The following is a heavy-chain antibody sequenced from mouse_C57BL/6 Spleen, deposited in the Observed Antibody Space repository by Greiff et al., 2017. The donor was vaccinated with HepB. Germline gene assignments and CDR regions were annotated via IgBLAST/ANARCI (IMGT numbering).Heavy chain of an antibody. J-gene: IGHJ4*01. D-gene: IGHD1-1*01. V-gene: IGHV5-6*02. CDR1: GFTFSSYG. CDR3: ARRADYYGSPYYAMDY. Sequence: DVKLVESGGDLVKPGGSLKLSCAASGFTFSSYGMSWVRQTPDKRLEWVATISSGGSYTYYPDSVKGRFTISRDNAKKTLYLQMSSLKSEDTAMYYCARRADYYGSPYYAMDYWGQGTSVTVSS. CDR2: ISSGGSYT.